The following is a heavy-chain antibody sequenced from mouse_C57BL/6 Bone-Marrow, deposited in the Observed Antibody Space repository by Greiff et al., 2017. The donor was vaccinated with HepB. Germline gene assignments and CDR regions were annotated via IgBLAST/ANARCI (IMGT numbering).Heavy chain of an antibody. V-gene: IGHV10-1*01. Sequence: EADGGLVQPKGSLKLSCAASGFSFNTYAMNWVRQAPGKGLEWVARIRSKSNNYATYYADSVKDRFTISRDDSESMLYLQMNNLKTEDTAMYYCVSYYYGSSYVAYWGQGTLVTVSA. CDR3: VSYYYGSSYVAY. J-gene: IGHJ3*01. CDR1: GFSFNTYA. D-gene: IGHD1-1*01. CDR2: IRSKSNNYAT.